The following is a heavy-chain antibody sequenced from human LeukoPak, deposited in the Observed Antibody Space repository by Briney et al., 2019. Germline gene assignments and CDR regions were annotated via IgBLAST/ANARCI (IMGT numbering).Heavy chain of an antibody. CDR3: AREREYCSGGSCYPNWYFDL. J-gene: IGHJ2*01. V-gene: IGHV3-53*01. Sequence: PGGSLRLSCAASGFTVSSNYMSWVRQAPGEGLAWVSIICTSGSTYYADSVKGRFTISRDSSKNTLYLHMNSLRVEDTAVYYCAREREYCSGGSCYPNWYFDLWGRGALVTVSS. CDR1: GFTVSSNY. CDR2: ICTSGST. D-gene: IGHD2-15*01.